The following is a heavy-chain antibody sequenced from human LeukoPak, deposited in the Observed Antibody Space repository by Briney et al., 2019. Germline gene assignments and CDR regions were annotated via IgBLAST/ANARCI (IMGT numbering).Heavy chain of an antibody. CDR3: ARVSSSSSEPHDY. Sequence: SETLSLTCTVSGGSISSGSYYWSWIRQPAGRGLEWIGRIYTSGSTNYNPSLKSRVTISVDTSKNQFSLKLSSVTAADTAVYYCARVSSSSSEPHDYWGQGTLVTVSS. CDR2: IYTSGST. D-gene: IGHD6-6*01. CDR1: GGSISSGSYY. V-gene: IGHV4-61*02. J-gene: IGHJ4*02.